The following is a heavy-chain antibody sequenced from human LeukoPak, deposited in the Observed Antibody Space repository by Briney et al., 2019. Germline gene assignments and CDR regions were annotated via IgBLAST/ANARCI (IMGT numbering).Heavy chain of an antibody. J-gene: IGHJ4*02. CDR1: GYTFTSYY. D-gene: IGHD2-15*01. CDR3: ASQAGLCSGGSCYGHYFDY. Sequence: ASVKVSCKASGYTFTSYYMHWVRQAPGQGLEWMGIINPSGGSTTYAQKFQGRVTMTRDTSTSTVYMELSSLRAEDTAVYYCASQAGLCSGGSCYGHYFDYWGQGTLVTVSS. CDR2: INPSGGST. V-gene: IGHV1-46*01.